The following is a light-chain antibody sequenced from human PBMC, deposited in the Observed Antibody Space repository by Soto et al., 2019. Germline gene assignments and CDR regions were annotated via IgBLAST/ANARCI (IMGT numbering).Light chain of an antibody. V-gene: IGKV3-15*01. J-gene: IGKJ1*01. Sequence: ERVMTQSPATLSVSPGERATLSCRASESVGSKVAWYQQKPGQAPRVLIYGASIRATGIPVRFSGSGSGTAFTLTISSLQSEDFAPYYCQHHDNWPLITFGQGTKVDIK. CDR3: QHHDNWPLIT. CDR1: ESVGSK. CDR2: GAS.